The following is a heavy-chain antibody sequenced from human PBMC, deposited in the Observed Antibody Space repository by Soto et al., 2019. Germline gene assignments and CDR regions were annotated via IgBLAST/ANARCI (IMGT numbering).Heavy chain of an antibody. J-gene: IGHJ6*02. D-gene: IGHD3-16*01. CDR2: IRSKAYGGTT. V-gene: IGHV3-49*03. CDR3: NRINGGGEYYYGMDV. CDR1: GFTFGDYA. Sequence: GGSLRLSCTASGFTFGDYAMSWFRQAPGKGLEWVGFIRSKAYGGTTEYAASVKGRFTISRDDSKSIAYLQMNSLKTEDTAVYYCNRINGGGEYYYGMDVWGQGTTVTVSS.